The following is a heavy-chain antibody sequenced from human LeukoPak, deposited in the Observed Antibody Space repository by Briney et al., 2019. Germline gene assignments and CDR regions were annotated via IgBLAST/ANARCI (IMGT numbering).Heavy chain of an antibody. CDR2: INYDGSAT. V-gene: IGHV3-11*01. CDR1: GFTFGDYY. CDR3: ARGHYGSDV. J-gene: IGHJ6*02. Sequence: GGSLRLSCAASGFTFGDYYMTWVRQAPGKGLEWVSYINYDGSATDYADSVKGRFTISRDNVKKSLYLQMNSLRAEDRAVYYCARGHYGSDVWGQGTSVTVSS.